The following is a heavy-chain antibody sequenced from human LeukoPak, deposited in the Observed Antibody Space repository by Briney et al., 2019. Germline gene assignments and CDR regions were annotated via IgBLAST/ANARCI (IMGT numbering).Heavy chain of an antibody. CDR1: GFTFSSYS. D-gene: IGHD2-2*01. CDR3: ARDTRGESDY. Sequence: GGSLRLSCAASGFTFSSYSLNWVRQAPGKGLEWVSYISSSSDTIYYADSVKGRFTISRDNAKNSLYLQMNSLRAEDTAVYYCARDTRGESDYWGQGTLVTVSS. J-gene: IGHJ4*02. V-gene: IGHV3-48*04. CDR2: ISSSSDTI.